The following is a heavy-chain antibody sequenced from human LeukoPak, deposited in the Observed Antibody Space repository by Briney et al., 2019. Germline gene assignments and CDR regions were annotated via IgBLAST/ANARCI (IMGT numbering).Heavy chain of an antibody. D-gene: IGHD1-1*01. J-gene: IGHJ6*03. Sequence: PSETLSLTCTVSGGSISSYYWSWIRQPPGKGLEWFGYVSDSGTTNYNPSLKSRVTISADTSKIQFSLKLSSVTAADTAVYYCARVSWFPGTSYYYMDVWGKGTTVTVSS. CDR2: VSDSGTT. CDR3: ARVSWFPGTSYYYMDV. V-gene: IGHV4-59*01. CDR1: GGSISSYY.